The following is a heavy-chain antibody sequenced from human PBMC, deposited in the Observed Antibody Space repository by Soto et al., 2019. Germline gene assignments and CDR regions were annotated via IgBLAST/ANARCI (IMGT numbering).Heavy chain of an antibody. V-gene: IGHV1-24*01. D-gene: IGHD6-13*01. J-gene: IGHJ5*02. CDR1: GYTLTELS. CDR2: FDPEDGET. CDR3: ATHIAAAGLYNWFDP. Sequence: ASLKVSCKVSGYTLTELSMHWVRRAPGKGLEWMGGFDPEDGETIYAQKFQGRVTMTEDTSTDTAYMELSSLRSEDTAVYYCATHIAAAGLYNWFDPWGQGTLVTVSS.